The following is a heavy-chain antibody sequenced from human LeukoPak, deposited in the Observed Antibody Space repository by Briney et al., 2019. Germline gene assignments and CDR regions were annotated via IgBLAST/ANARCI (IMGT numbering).Heavy chain of an antibody. V-gene: IGHV3-48*04. CDR3: ARGVGSVAGTTDY. D-gene: IGHD6-19*01. J-gene: IGHJ4*02. CDR2: ITGSGSST. Sequence: GGSLRLSCVASGFSFSSYSMNWVRQAPGKGLEWVSYITGSGSSTDYAASVKGRFIISRDNAKDSLFLQMSSLRVEETAVCYCARGVGSVAGTTDYWGQGILVTVSS. CDR1: GFSFSSYS.